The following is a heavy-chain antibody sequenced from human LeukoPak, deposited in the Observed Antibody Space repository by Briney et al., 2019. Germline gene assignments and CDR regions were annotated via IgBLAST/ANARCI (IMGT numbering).Heavy chain of an antibody. CDR2: IWYDGSNK. CDR3: AGSIAVAGTIDY. CDR1: GLTVSINY. J-gene: IGHJ4*02. V-gene: IGHV3-33*08. Sequence: GGSLRLSCAASGLTVSINYMSWVRQAPGKGLEWVAVIWYDGSNKYYADSVKGRFTISRDNSKNTLYLQMNSLRAEDTAVYYCAGSIAVAGTIDYWGQGTLVTVSS. D-gene: IGHD6-19*01.